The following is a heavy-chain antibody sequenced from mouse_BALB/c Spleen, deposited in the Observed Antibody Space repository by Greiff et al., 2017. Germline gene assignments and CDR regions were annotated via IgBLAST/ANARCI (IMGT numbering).Heavy chain of an antibody. CDR1: GYTFTSSW. J-gene: IGHJ4*01. CDR2: IHPNSGNT. Sequence: VKVVESGSVLVRPGASVKLSCKASGYTFTSSWMHWAKQRPGQGLEWIGEIHPNSGNTNYNEKFKGKATLTVDTSSSTAYVDLSSLTSEDSAVYYCAERGYAMDYWGQGTSVTVSS. V-gene: IGHV1S130*01. CDR3: AERGYAMDY.